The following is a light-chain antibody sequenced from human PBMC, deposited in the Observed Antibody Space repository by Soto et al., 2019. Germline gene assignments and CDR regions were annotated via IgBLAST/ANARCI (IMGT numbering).Light chain of an antibody. J-gene: IGKJ5*01. Sequence: EIVVTQSTATLSLSPGERATLSCRTSQSVSKYFAWYQQKPGRAPRLLIYDASSRATGVPARFIGSGSGTDFTLTISSLEPEDFAIYYCQQRSNWPITFGQGTRLEIK. CDR2: DAS. CDR1: QSVSKY. CDR3: QQRSNWPIT. V-gene: IGKV3-11*01.